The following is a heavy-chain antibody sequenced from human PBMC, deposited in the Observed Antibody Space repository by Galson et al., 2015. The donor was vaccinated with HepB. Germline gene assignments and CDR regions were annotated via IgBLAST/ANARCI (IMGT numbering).Heavy chain of an antibody. Sequence: SLRLSCAASGFAFDTFWMSWVRQPPGKALEWVANIKKDGSEGFYMDSVKGRFTISRDNTRESLYLQMDSLRVEDTAVYYCARDSGATAEYYFDLWGQGSLVTVSS. CDR3: ARDSGATAEYYFDL. D-gene: IGHD6-13*01. V-gene: IGHV3-7*01. CDR2: IKKDGSEG. J-gene: IGHJ4*02. CDR1: GFAFDTFW.